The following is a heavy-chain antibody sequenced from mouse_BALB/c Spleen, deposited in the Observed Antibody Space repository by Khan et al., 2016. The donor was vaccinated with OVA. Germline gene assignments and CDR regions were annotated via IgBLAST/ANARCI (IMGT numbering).Heavy chain of an antibody. D-gene: IGHD1-1*01. V-gene: IGHV1S136*01. Sequence: VQLKQSGPELVKPGASVKMSCKASGYTFTSYVMHWVKQKPGQGLEWIGYISPNSDGSKYNEKFRGKATLTSDKSSSTAYMELSSLTSDDSAVYYCLRSLYYYGSAYEGFAYWGQGTLVTVSA. CDR1: GYTFTSYV. CDR3: LRSLYYYGSAYEGFAY. CDR2: ISPNSDGS. J-gene: IGHJ3*01.